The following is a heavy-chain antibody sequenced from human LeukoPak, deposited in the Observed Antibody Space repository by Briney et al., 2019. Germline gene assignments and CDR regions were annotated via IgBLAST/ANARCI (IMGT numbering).Heavy chain of an antibody. J-gene: IGHJ4*02. CDR2: IYYSGST. CDR1: GGSISSSSYY. D-gene: IGHD3-10*01. CDR3: ARRGAGLVRGVIITFFNY. Sequence: PSETLSLTCTVSGGSISSSSYYWDWIRQPPGKGLEWIGSIYYSGSTNYNPSLQSPVTISVDTSNNQFSLKLSSVTAADTAVYYCARRGAGLVRGVIITFFNYWGQGTPVTVSS. V-gene: IGHV4-39*01.